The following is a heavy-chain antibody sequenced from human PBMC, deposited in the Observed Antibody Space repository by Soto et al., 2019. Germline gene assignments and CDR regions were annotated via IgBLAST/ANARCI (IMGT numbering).Heavy chain of an antibody. V-gene: IGHV5-10-1*01. D-gene: IGHD6-13*01. Sequence: GESLKISCKGSGYSFTSYWISWVRQMPGKGLEWMGRIDPSDSYTNYSPSFQGHVTISADKSISTAYLQWSSLKASDTAMYYCASGAIAAAGTTSYYYYYGMDVWGQGTTVTVSS. J-gene: IGHJ6*02. CDR1: GYSFTSYW. CDR2: IDPSDSYT. CDR3: ASGAIAAAGTTSYYYYYGMDV.